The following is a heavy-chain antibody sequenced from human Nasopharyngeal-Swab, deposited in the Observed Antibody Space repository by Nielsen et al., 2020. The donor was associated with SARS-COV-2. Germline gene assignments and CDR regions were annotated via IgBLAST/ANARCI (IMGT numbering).Heavy chain of an antibody. V-gene: IGHV1-18*01. CDR3: ARDSIAFGGPEGDY. CDR1: GYTFTSYG. D-gene: IGHD3-16*01. CDR2: ISVHNGYT. Sequence: ASVKVSCKTSGYTFTSYGISWVRQAPGQGLEWLGSISVHNGYTNYPQKLQGRVTMTTDTSTITASMELRSLRSADTAVYYCARDSIAFGGPEGDYWGQGTLVTVSS. J-gene: IGHJ4*02.